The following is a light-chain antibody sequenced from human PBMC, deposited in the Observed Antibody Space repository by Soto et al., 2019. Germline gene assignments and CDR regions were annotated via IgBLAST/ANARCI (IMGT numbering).Light chain of an antibody. J-gene: IGLJ1*01. CDR2: DVS. V-gene: IGLV2-14*01. CDR1: NSDVGGYNY. Sequence: LTQPASVSGSPGQSITISCTGTNSDVGGYNYVAWYQQHAGKAPKLMMYDVSNRPSGVSNRFSGSKSGNTASLTISGLQAEDEADYYCSSYAGSSTVFGTGTKVTVL. CDR3: SSYAGSSTV.